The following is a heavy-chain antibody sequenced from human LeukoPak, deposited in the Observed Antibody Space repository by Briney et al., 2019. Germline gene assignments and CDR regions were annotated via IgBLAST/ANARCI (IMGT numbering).Heavy chain of an antibody. CDR2: ISSSGSTI. V-gene: IGHV3-48*03. Sequence: GGSLRLSCAASGFTFSSYEMNWVRQAPGKGLEWVSYISSSGSTIYYADSVKGRFTISRDNAKNSLYLQMNSLRAEDTAVYYCARPQGRGAIFLTAFDIWGQGTMVTVSS. CDR1: GFTFSSYE. CDR3: ARPQGRGAIFLTAFDI. D-gene: IGHD3-10*01. J-gene: IGHJ3*02.